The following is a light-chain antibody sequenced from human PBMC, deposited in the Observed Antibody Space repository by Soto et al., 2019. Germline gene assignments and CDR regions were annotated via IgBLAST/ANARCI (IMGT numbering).Light chain of an antibody. CDR3: QQYNSYAYT. Sequence: DIQMTQSPSTLSASVGDRVTITCRASQSISSWLAWYQQKPGKAPKLLIYKASSLESGVPSRFSGSGSGTEFTLTIRSLKPDDFATYYCQQYNSYAYTFGQGTQLEIK. J-gene: IGKJ2*01. CDR2: KAS. CDR1: QSISSW. V-gene: IGKV1-5*03.